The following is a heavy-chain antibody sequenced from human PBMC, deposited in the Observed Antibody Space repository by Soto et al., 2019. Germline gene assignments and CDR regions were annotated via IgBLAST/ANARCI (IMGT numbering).Heavy chain of an antibody. CDR1: GGSISSSSYY. V-gene: IGHV4-39*01. D-gene: IGHD6-13*01. CDR2: IYYSGST. J-gene: IGHJ5*02. Sequence: PSETLSLTCTVSGGSISSSSYYWGWIRQPPGKGLEWIGSIYYSGSTYYNPSLKSRVTISVDTSKNQFSLKLSSVTAADTAVYYCARRGAAYSSSWYGSGWFDPWGQGTLVTVSS. CDR3: ARRGAAYSSSWYGSGWFDP.